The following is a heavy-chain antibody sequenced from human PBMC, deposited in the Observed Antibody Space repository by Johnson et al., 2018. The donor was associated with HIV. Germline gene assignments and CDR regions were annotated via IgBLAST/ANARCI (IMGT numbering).Heavy chain of an antibody. D-gene: IGHD3-10*01. Sequence: QVQLVESGGGVVQPGRSLRLSCAASGFMFRSYGMHWVRQAPGKGLEWVAFIRYDGSNKFYADSVKGRFTISRDDSKNTLYLQMNSLTTEDTAVYYCTTVELRKIIPTYGSARDINKKDAFDIWGQGTMVTVSS. CDR1: GFMFRSYG. V-gene: IGHV3-30*02. CDR3: TTVELRKIIPTYGSARDINKKDAFDI. J-gene: IGHJ3*02. CDR2: IRYDGSNK.